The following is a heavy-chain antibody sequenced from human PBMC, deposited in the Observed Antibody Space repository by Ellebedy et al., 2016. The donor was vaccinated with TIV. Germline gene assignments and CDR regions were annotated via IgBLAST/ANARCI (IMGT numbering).Heavy chain of an antibody. CDR1: GGSISSGGYY. Sequence: SETLSLTXTVSGGSISSGGYYWSWIRQHPGKGLEWIGYIYYSGSTYYNPSLKSRVTISVDTSKNQFSLKLSSVTAADTAVYYCARGGRSAYDYWGQGTLVTVSS. J-gene: IGHJ4*02. D-gene: IGHD1-26*01. V-gene: IGHV4-31*03. CDR3: ARGGRSAYDY. CDR2: IYYSGST.